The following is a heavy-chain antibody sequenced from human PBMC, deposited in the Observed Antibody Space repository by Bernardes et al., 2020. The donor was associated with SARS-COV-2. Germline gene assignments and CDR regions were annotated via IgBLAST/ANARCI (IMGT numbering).Heavy chain of an antibody. CDR1: GYTFTSYG. Sequence: ASVKVSCKASGYTFTSYGISWVRQAPGQGLEWMGWISAYNGNTNYAQNLQGRVTMTTDTSTSTAYMELRSLRSDDTAVYYCARGGVYCSSTSCFQYYYYYYMDVWGKGTTVTVSS. J-gene: IGHJ6*03. V-gene: IGHV1-18*01. D-gene: IGHD2-2*01. CDR3: ARGGVYCSSTSCFQYYYYYYMDV. CDR2: ISAYNGNT.